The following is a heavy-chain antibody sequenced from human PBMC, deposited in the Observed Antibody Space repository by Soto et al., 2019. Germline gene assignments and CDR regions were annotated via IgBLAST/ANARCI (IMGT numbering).Heavy chain of an antibody. D-gene: IGHD3-16*01. V-gene: IGHV3-23*01. Sequence: GGSLRLSCAASGFTFSSYAVSWVRQAPGKGLEGISTISASGGTTSYADSVKGRFTISRDNSKITLHLQMNSLRAEDTALFYCASSGELWSGYPPQFDYWGQGTLVTVSS. CDR2: ISASGGTT. CDR1: GFTFSSYA. J-gene: IGHJ4*02. CDR3: ASSGELWSGYPPQFDY.